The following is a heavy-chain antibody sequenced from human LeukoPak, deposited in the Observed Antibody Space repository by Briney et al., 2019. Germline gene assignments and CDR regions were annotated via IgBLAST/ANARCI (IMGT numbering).Heavy chain of an antibody. J-gene: IGHJ3*02. D-gene: IGHD3-22*01. V-gene: IGHV1-18*01. CDR2: SSAYNGNT. CDR1: GCTFTSYG. CDR3: ARVGFLGPIVVVISDAFDI. Sequence: ASVKVFCKASGCTFTSYGISWVRQAPGQGLEWIGWSSAYNGNTNYAQKLQGRVTMTTDTSTSTAYMELRSLRSDDTAVYYCARVGFLGPIVVVISDAFDIWGQGTMVTVSS.